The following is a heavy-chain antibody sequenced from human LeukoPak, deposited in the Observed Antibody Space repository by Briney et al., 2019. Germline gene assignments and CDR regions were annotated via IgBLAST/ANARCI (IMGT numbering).Heavy chain of an antibody. D-gene: IGHD3-22*01. J-gene: IGHJ4*02. CDR3: AKFWSYYYDSSGYAKDDH. Sequence: PGGSLRLSCVVSGFTFSSYGMHWVRQAPGKGLEWVALISYDGSNIYHADSVKGRFTISRDNSKNTLYLQMNSLRAEDMAVYYCAKFWSYYYDSSGYAKDDHWGQGTLVTVSS. V-gene: IGHV3-30*18. CDR1: GFTFSSYG. CDR2: ISYDGSNI.